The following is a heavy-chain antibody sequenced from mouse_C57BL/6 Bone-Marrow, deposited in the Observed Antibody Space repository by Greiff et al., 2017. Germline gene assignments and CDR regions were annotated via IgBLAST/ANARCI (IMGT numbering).Heavy chain of an antibody. V-gene: IGHV1-64*01. Sequence: QVQLQQPGAELVKPGASVKLSCKASGYTFTNYWMHWVTQRPGQGLEWIGMMHPNGGSPDYNEKFKSEATLSVDKSSRTADMELSSLTSEDSAVYYCARAYDYDDYTMDYWGQGTSVTVSS. CDR1: GYTFTNYW. CDR2: MHPNGGSP. D-gene: IGHD2-4*01. J-gene: IGHJ4*01. CDR3: ARAYDYDDYTMDY.